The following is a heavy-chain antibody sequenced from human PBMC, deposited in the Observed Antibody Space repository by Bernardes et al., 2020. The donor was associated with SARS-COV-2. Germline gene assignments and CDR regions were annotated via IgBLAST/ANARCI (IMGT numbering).Heavy chain of an antibody. Sequence: LSLTCTVSGGSISSSSYYWGWIRQPPGKGLEWIGSIYYSGSTYYNPSLKSRVTISVDTSKNQFSLKLSSVTAADTAVYYCARVCSSTSCYCAFDIWGQGTMVTVSS. J-gene: IGHJ3*02. CDR2: IYYSGST. CDR1: GGSISSSSYY. V-gene: IGHV4-39*07. D-gene: IGHD2-2*01. CDR3: ARVCSSTSCYCAFDI.